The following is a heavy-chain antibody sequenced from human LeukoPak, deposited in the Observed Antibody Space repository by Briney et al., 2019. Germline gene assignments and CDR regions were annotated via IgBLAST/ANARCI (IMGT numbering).Heavy chain of an antibody. CDR3: AADRNNRSWYYY. CDR1: GGSISSYY. J-gene: IGHJ4*02. D-gene: IGHD2/OR15-2a*01. Sequence: SETLSLTCTVSGGSISSYYWSWIRQPPGKGPEWIGYSNKSGSTNYNPSLKSRVTISVDTSTNQFSLRLSSVTAADTAVYYCAADRNNRSWYYYWGQGILVTVSS. V-gene: IGHV4-59*08. CDR2: SNKSGST.